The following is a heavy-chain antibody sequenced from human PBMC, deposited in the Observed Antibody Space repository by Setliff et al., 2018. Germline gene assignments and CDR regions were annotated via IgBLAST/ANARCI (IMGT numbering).Heavy chain of an antibody. J-gene: IGHJ4*02. CDR3: ARESRYYYDNLGTLDY. CDR1: GGSFSGYY. CDR2: IYSSGST. Sequence: PSETLSLTCAVYGGSFSGYYWSWIRQPPGKGLEWIGYIYSSGSTYYNPSLKSRVSISVDTSKNQFSLKLSSVTAAGTAVYYCARESRYYYDNLGTLDYWGQGTLVTVSS. D-gene: IGHD3-22*01. V-gene: IGHV4-34*01.